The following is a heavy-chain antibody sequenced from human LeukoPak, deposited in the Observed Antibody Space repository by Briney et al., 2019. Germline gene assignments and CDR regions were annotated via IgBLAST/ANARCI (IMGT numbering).Heavy chain of an antibody. CDR2: INPSGGST. CDR1: EYTFSGYY. J-gene: IGHJ4*02. CDR3: ARGSRPVYNLLTGKRYFDY. Sequence: ASVKVSCKASEYTFSGYYMHWVRQAPGQGLEWMGIINPSGGSTTYAQKFRGRLTMTRDMSTSTVYMELSSLRSEDTAVYYCARGSRPVYNLLTGKRYFDYWGQGTLLTVSS. V-gene: IGHV1-46*01. D-gene: IGHD3-9*01.